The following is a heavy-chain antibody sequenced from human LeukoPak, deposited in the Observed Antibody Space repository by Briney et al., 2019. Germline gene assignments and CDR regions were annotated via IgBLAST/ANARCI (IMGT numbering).Heavy chain of an antibody. CDR2: IYYSGST. J-gene: IGHJ6*02. D-gene: IGHD2-21*02. CDR3: ARDYCGGDCYNYYYYGMDV. V-gene: IGHV4-31*03. CDR1: GGSISSGGYY. Sequence: SETLSLTCTVSGGSISSGGYYWSWIRQHPGRGVEWVGYIYYSGSTYYNPSLKSRVTISVDTSKNQFSLKLSSVTAADTAVYYCARDYCGGDCYNYYYYGMDVWGQGTTVTVSS.